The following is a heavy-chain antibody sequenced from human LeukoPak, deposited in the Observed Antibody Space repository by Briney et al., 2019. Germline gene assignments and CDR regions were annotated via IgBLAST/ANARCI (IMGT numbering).Heavy chain of an antibody. CDR2: ISSSGSTI. CDR3: AKDPRRYSRTGGYFEY. J-gene: IGHJ4*02. Sequence: GGSLRLSCAASGFTFSGYEMNWVRQAPGKGLEWGSYISSSGSTIYYADSVKGRFTISRDNAKNSLSLQMNSLRAEDTAVYYCAKDPRRYSRTGGYFEYWGQGILVTVSS. V-gene: IGHV3-48*03. CDR1: GFTFSGYE. D-gene: IGHD6-13*01.